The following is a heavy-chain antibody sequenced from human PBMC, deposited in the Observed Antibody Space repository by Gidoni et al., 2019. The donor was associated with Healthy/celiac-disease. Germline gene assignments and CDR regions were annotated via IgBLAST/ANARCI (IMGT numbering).Heavy chain of an antibody. CDR1: GGSFSGYY. V-gene: IGHV4-34*01. J-gene: IGHJ4*02. Sequence: QVQLQQWGAGLLKPSETLSLTCAVYGGSFSGYYWSWIRQPPGKGLEWIGEINHSGSTNYNPSLKCRVTISVDTSKNQFSLKLSSVTAADTAVYYCARGRAFYYYGSGRSPGFDYWGQGTLVTVSS. D-gene: IGHD3-10*01. CDR3: ARGRAFYYYGSGRSPGFDY. CDR2: INHSGST.